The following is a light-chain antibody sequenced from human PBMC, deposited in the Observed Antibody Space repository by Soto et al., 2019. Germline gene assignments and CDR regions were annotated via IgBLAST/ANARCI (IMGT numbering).Light chain of an antibody. CDR2: TAS. CDR1: EGISPY. J-gene: IGKJ4*01. CDR3: LQLKRYPLT. Sequence: IQLTQYPSSLSASVGDRVAITCRASEGISPYLAWYQEKPGKVPKLLIDTASTLQNGVPSRFSGHGSGTDFTLTISSLQPEDVATYYCLQLKRYPLTVGGRPRVEI. V-gene: IGKV1-9*01.